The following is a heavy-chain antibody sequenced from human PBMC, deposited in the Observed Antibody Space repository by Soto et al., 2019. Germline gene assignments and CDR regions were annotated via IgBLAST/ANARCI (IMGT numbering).Heavy chain of an antibody. J-gene: IGHJ4*02. CDR3: ARVSELRSFDN. V-gene: IGHV4-4*02. CDR2: IYHGGST. CDR1: GGSISSSKW. Sequence: SETLSLTCAVSGGSISSSKWWSWVRQPPEKGLEWIGEIYHGGSTNSNPSLKSRVTMSVDKSKNQFSLNLSFVTAADTAVYYCARVSELRSFDNWGQGTQVTVSS.